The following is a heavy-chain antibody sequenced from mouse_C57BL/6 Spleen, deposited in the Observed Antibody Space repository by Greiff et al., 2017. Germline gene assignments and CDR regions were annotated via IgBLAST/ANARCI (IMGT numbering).Heavy chain of an antibody. CDR1: GFNIKDYY. CDR2: IDPVDGDT. D-gene: IGHD1-1*01. Sequence: VQLQQSGAELVRPGASVKLSCTASGFNIKDYYMHWVKQRPEQGLEWIGRIDPVDGDTEYAPKFQGKATMTADTSSNTAYLQLSSLTSEDTAVYYCTTIYYYGSGAMDYWGQGTSVTVSS. V-gene: IGHV14-1*01. J-gene: IGHJ4*01. CDR3: TTIYYYGSGAMDY.